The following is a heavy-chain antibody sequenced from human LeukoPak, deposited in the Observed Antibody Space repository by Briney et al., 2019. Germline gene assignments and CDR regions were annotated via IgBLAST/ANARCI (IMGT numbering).Heavy chain of an antibody. CDR3: AKDLRIGYSYAERVDY. Sequence: PGGSLRLSCAASGFTFSGSAMHWVRQASGKGLEWVGRIRSKANSYATAYAASVKGRFTISRDDSKNTAYLQMNSLKTEDTAVYYCAKDLRIGYSYAERVDYWGQGTLVTVSS. CDR2: IRSKANSYAT. J-gene: IGHJ4*02. CDR1: GFTFSGSA. D-gene: IGHD5-18*01. V-gene: IGHV3-73*01.